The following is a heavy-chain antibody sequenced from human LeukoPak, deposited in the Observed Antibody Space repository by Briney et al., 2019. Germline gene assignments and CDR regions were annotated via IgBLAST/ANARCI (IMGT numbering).Heavy chain of an antibody. CDR1: GFTFSSYS. Sequence: GGSLRLSCAASGFTFSSYSLNWVRQAPGMGLEWVSYISSTSGTIYYADSVKGRFTISRDYAKNSLYLQMNRLRAEDTAVYYCVREGGFDNWGQGTLVTVSS. CDR2: ISSTSGTI. V-gene: IGHV3-48*01. CDR3: VREGGFDN. J-gene: IGHJ4*02. D-gene: IGHD3-16*01.